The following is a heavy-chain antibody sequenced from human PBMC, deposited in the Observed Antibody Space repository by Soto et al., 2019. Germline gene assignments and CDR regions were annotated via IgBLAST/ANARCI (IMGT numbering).Heavy chain of an antibody. CDR1: GFTFSSYG. CDR2: IWYDGSNK. V-gene: IGHV3-33*01. D-gene: IGHD1-26*01. CDR3: ARDQGVGAKDY. Sequence: QVQLVESGGGVVQPGRSLRLSCAASGFTFSSYGMHWVRQAPGKGLEWVAVIWYDGSNKYYADSVKGRFTISRDNSKNTLYLQMNSLRAEDTAVYYCARDQGVGAKDYWGHGTLVTVSS. J-gene: IGHJ4*01.